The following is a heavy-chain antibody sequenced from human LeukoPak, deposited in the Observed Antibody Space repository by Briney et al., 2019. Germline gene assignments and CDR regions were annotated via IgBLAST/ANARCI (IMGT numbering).Heavy chain of an antibody. Sequence: SETLSLTCTVSGGSISSGSYYWSWIRQPAGKGLEWIGRIYTSGSTNYNPSLKSRVTISVDTSKNQFSLKLSSVTAADTAVYYCARGVSNIVVVPAGNWFDPWGQGTLVTVSS. J-gene: IGHJ5*02. CDR2: IYTSGST. D-gene: IGHD2-2*01. CDR1: GGSISSGSYY. V-gene: IGHV4-61*02. CDR3: ARGVSNIVVVPAGNWFDP.